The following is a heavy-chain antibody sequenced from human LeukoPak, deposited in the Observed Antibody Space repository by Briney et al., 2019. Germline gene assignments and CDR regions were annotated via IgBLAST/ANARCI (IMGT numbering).Heavy chain of an antibody. Sequence: GASVKVSCKASGYTFTSYDINWVRQATGQGLEWMGWMNPNSGNTGYAQKFQGRVTMTRDTSISTAYMELSRLRSDDTAVYYCARDYTGLHYYDSSGYYGDYWGQGTLVTVSS. D-gene: IGHD3-22*01. J-gene: IGHJ4*02. CDR2: MNPNSGNT. V-gene: IGHV1-8*01. CDR3: ARDYTGLHYYDSSGYYGDY. CDR1: GYTFTSYD.